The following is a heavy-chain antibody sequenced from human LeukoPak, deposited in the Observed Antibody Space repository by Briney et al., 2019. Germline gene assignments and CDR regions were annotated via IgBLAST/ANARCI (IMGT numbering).Heavy chain of an antibody. V-gene: IGHV3-23*01. CDR1: GFTFSSFA. J-gene: IGHJ4*02. Sequence: GGSLRLSCASSGFTFSSFAMSWVRQAPGKGLEWVSAISGSGGSTYYADSVKGRFTISRDNSKNTLYLQMNSLRAEDTAVYYCAKDCYYDSSGSAPDYWGQGTLVTVSS. D-gene: IGHD3-22*01. CDR2: ISGSGGST. CDR3: AKDCYYDSSGSAPDY.